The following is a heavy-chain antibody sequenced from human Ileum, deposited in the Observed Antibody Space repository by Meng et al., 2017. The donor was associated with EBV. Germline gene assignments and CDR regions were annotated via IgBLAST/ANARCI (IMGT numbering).Heavy chain of an antibody. Sequence: EHMQESGPGRVKPTGTLSLTCAVAGGSISNINVYSWFCQPPVMCLEWIGEIYHSGSTHYHPSLESRVTISVDKSNNQFSLNLGSVTAADTAVYFYARQVPTLRYFDQWGQGTLVTVSS. J-gene: IGHJ4*02. V-gene: IGHV4-4*01. CDR2: IYHSGST. D-gene: IGHD5-12*01. CDR3: ARQVPTLRYFDQ. CDR1: GGSISNINV.